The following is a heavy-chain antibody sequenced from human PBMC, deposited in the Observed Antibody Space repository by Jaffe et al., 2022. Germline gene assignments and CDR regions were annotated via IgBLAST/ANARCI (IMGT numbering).Heavy chain of an antibody. D-gene: IGHD3-22*01. J-gene: IGHJ3*02. CDR1: GGTFSSYA. V-gene: IGHV1-69*05. CDR3: ARGARPIYYYDSSGTDAFDI. CDR2: IIPIFGTA. Sequence: QVQLVQSGAEVKKPGSSVKVSCKASGGTFSSYAISWVRQAPGQGLEWMGGIIPIFGTANYAQKFQGRVTITTDESTSTAYMELSSLRSEDTAVYYCARGARPIYYYDSSGTDAFDIWGQGTMVTVSS.